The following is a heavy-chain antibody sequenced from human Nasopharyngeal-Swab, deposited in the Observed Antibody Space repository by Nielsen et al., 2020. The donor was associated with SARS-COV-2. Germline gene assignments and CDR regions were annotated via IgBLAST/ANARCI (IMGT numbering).Heavy chain of an antibody. V-gene: IGHV3-74*01. J-gene: IGHJ3*02. CDR1: GFTFSSYW. CDR2: INSDGSST. Sequence: GGSLRLSCAASGFTFSSYWMHWVRQAPGKGLVWVSRINSDGSSTSYADSVKGRFTISRDNAKNTLYLQMNSLRAEDTAVYYCAAEATGTDAFDIWGQGTMVTVSS. D-gene: IGHD6-13*01. CDR3: AAEATGTDAFDI.